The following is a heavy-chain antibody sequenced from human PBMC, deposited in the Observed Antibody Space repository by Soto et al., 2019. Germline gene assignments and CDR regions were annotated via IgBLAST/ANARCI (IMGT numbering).Heavy chain of an antibody. V-gene: IGHV3-53*01. CDR2: IYSGGST. CDR1: GFTVSSNY. Sequence: GESLKISCAASGFTVSSNYMSWVRQAPGKGLEWVSVIYSGGSTYYADSVKGRFTISRDNSKNTLYLQMNSLRAEDTAVYYCAREGDNWNYAFDIWGQGTMVTVSS. D-gene: IGHD1-7*01. J-gene: IGHJ3*02. CDR3: AREGDNWNYAFDI.